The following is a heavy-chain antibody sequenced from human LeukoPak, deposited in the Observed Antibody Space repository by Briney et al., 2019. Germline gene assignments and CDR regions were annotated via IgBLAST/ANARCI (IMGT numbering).Heavy chain of an antibody. CDR2: FYPEDGET. J-gene: IGHJ4*02. V-gene: IGHV1-24*01. CDR1: GYTLTKLS. D-gene: IGHD6-6*01. Sequence: SVKLSFKVSGYTLTKLSIHWGRHAPGKGLEWMGGFYPEDGETIYAQKFQGRVTMTEDTSTDTAYMELSSLRSEDTAVYYCATDYSSSSSRYWGQGTLVTVSS. CDR3: ATDYSSSSSRY.